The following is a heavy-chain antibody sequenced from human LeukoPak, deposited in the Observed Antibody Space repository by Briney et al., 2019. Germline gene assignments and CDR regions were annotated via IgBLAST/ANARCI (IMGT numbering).Heavy chain of an antibody. V-gene: IGHV1-46*01. Sequence: GASVNVSCKGSGCTFINYYIHWVRQPPGQGLEWMGIISPSGGSTSYAQKFQGRVTMNGDTSTRTVYMELSSLRSEDTAVYHCARGTVRPETVVAPPPHYYFADVWGKGTTVTVSS. CDR3: ARGTVRPETVVAPPPHYYFADV. CDR2: ISPSGGST. D-gene: IGHD2-2*01. CDR1: GCTFINYY. J-gene: IGHJ6*03.